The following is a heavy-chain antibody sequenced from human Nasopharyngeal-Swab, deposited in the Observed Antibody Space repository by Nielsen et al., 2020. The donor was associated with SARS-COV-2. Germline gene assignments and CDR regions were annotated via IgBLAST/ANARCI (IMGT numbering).Heavy chain of an antibody. CDR2: IKSKTDGGTT. CDR3: TTYSSSHFDY. D-gene: IGHD6-6*01. Sequence: WIRQPPGKGLEWVGRIKSKTDGGTTDYAAPVKGRFTISRDDSKNTLYLQMNSLKTEDTAVYYCTTYSSSHFDYWGQGTLVTVPQ. V-gene: IGHV3-15*01. J-gene: IGHJ4*02.